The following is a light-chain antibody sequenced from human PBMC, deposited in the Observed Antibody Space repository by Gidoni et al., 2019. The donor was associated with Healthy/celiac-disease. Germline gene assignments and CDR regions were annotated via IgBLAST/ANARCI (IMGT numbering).Light chain of an antibody. CDR2: GAS. J-gene: IGKJ4*01. CDR1: QSVSSSY. CDR3: QQYGSSLST. V-gene: IGKV3-20*01. Sequence: EIVLTQSPGTLSLSPRERATLSCRASQSVSSSYLAWYQQKPGQAPRLLIYGASSRATGIPDRFSGSGSGTDFTLTISRLEPEDFAVYYCQQYGSSLSTFGGGTKVEIK.